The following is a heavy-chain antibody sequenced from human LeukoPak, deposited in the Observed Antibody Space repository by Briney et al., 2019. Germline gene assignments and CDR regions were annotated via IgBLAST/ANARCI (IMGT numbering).Heavy chain of an antibody. D-gene: IGHD2-2*01. CDR1: GGSFSGYY. V-gene: IGHV4-34*01. CDR3: ARGRQYCSSSSCPIDY. CDR2: INHSGST. Sequence: SETLSLTCAVYGGSFSGYYWSWIRQPPVKVLEWIGEINHSGSTNYNPSLKSRVTISVDTSKNQFSLKLSSVTAADTAVYYCARGRQYCSSSSCPIDYWGQGTLVTVSS. J-gene: IGHJ4*02.